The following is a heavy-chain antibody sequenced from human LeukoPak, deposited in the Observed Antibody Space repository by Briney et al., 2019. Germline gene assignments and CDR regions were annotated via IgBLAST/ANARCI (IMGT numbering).Heavy chain of an antibody. V-gene: IGHV3-74*01. CDR3: ASRISSGNYFFDY. J-gene: IGHJ4*02. D-gene: IGHD1-26*01. CDR2: IDTDGSST. CDR1: GFTFSSYS. Sequence: GGSLRLSCAASGFTFSSYSMNWVRQAPGKGLVWVSRIDTDGSSTTYADSVKGRFTISRDNAKNTLYLQMNSLRAEDTAVYYCASRISSGNYFFDYWGQRTLVTVSS.